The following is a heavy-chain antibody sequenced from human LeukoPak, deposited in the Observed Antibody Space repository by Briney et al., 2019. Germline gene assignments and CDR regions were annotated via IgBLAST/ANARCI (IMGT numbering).Heavy chain of an antibody. CDR3: ARARRTMTTVTTWNWFDP. CDR2: INHSGST. J-gene: IGHJ5*02. D-gene: IGHD4-17*01. Sequence: PSETLSLTCAVYGGSFSVYYWSWIRQPPGKGLEWIGEINHSGSTNYNPSLKSRVTISVDTSKNQFSLKLSSVTAADTAVYYCARARRTMTTVTTWNWFDPWGQGTLVTVSS. CDR1: GGSFSVYY. V-gene: IGHV4-34*01.